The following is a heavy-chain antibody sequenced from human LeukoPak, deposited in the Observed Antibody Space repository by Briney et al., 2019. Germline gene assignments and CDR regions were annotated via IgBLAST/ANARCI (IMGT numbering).Heavy chain of an antibody. Sequence: GGSLRLSCAASGYTFSSYDISWVRQAPGRGLEWVSAVSGRGDTTYYSDSVRGRFTIPRDNSKSTLHLQMDSLRAEDKAVYYCAKHTFYQGVRDCWGQGTLVTVSS. V-gene: IGHV3-23*01. CDR3: AKHTFYQGVRDC. CDR2: VSGRGDTT. J-gene: IGHJ4*02. D-gene: IGHD2/OR15-2a*01. CDR1: GYTFSSYD.